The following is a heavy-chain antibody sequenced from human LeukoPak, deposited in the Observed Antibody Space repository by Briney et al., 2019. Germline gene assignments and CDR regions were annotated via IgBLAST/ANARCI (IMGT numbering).Heavy chain of an antibody. Sequence: GGSLRLSCAASGFAFSSYAMSWVSQPPGKGLEWVSVISRRDDYTYYADSVKGRFTISRDNSKNTLYLQMNTLRAEDTAVYYCANDYRSGSFHDFWGQGTLVTVSS. J-gene: IGHJ4*02. CDR3: ANDYRSGSFHDF. CDR1: GFAFSSYA. CDR2: ISRRDDYT. D-gene: IGHD3-10*01. V-gene: IGHV3-23*01.